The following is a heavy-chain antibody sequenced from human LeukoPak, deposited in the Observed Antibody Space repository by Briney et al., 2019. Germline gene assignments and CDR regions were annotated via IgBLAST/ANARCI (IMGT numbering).Heavy chain of an antibody. CDR2: IYYSGST. V-gene: IGHV4-61*01. CDR1: GGSVCSGSYY. CDR3: ARSRDADAFDI. J-gene: IGHJ3*02. Sequence: SETLSLTCTVSGGSVCSGSYYWSWIRQPPGKGLEWIGYIYYSGSTNYNPSLKSRVTISVDTSKNQFSLKLSSVTAADTAVYYCARSRDADAFDIWGQGTMVTVSS.